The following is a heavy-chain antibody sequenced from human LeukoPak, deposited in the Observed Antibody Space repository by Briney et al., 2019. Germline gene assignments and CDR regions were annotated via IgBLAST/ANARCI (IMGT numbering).Heavy chain of an antibody. J-gene: IGHJ6*03. CDR2: IYPGDSDT. Sequence: GESLKISCKGSGYSFTSYWIGWVRQMPGKGLEWMGIIYPGDSDTRYSPSFQGQVTISADKSISTAYLQWSSLKASDTAMYYCARHVTKVIDYYYMDVWGKGTTVTVSS. CDR3: ARHVTKVIDYYYMDV. D-gene: IGHD4-11*01. CDR1: GYSFTSYW. V-gene: IGHV5-51*01.